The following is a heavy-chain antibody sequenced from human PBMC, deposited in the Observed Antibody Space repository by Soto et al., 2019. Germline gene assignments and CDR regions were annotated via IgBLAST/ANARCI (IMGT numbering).Heavy chain of an antibody. J-gene: IGHJ4*02. CDR3: ARDPTGQPHVFDY. CDR2: MSPNSGAT. CDR1: GYTFTSYD. Sequence: ASVKVSCKASGYTFTSYDINWVRQATGQGLEWMGWMSPNSGATGYAQKFQGRVTMTRDTSISTAYMELRSLRSDDTAVYYCARDPTGQPHVFDYGGRGTLVTVSS. V-gene: IGHV1-8*01.